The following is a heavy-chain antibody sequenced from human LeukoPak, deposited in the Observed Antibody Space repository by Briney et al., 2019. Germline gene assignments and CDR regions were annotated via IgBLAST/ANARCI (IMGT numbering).Heavy chain of an antibody. J-gene: IGHJ3*02. CDR2: IIPILGIA. Sequence: SVKVSCKASGGTFSSYAISWVRQAPGQGLEWMGRIIPILGIANYAQKFQGRVTITADKSTSTAYMELSSLRSEVTAVYYCARAFGSGYAFDIWGQGTMVTVSS. CDR3: ARAFGSGYAFDI. V-gene: IGHV1-69*04. D-gene: IGHD3-22*01. CDR1: GGTFSSYA.